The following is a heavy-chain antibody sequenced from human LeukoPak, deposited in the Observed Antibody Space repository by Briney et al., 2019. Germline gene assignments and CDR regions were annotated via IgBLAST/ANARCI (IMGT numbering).Heavy chain of an antibody. V-gene: IGHV3-53*01. D-gene: IGHD3-16*01. CDR3: ATHSGGY. J-gene: IGHJ4*02. CDR1: GFIFSSNY. CDR2: IYTGGST. Sequence: GGSLRLSCAASGFIFSSNYMTWVRQAPGKGLEWVSVIYTGGSTYYADSVKGRFTISRDNSRNTLYLQMNSLRAEDTAVYYCATHSGGYWGQGTLVTVSS.